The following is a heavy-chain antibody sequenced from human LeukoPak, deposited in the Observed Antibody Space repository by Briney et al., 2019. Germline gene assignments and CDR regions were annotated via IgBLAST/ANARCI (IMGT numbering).Heavy chain of an antibody. V-gene: IGHV1-18*01. CDR2: ISAYNGNT. J-gene: IGHJ3*02. CDR1: GYTFTSYG. Sequence: ASVKVSCKASGYTFTSYGISWVRQAPGQGLEWMGWISAYNGNTNYAQKLQGRVTMTTDTSTSTAYMELRSLRPDDTAVYYCARGDCSDGSCYLDDAFDIWGQGTMVTVSS. CDR3: ARGDCSDGSCYLDDAFDI. D-gene: IGHD2-15*01.